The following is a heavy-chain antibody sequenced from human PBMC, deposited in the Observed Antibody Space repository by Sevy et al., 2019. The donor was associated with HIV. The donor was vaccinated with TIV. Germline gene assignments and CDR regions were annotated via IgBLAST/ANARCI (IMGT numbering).Heavy chain of an antibody. CDR3: ARLRWDLVVVPGTTPGCYFDS. Sequence: SENLSLTCTVSGDSINTYYWSWIRQPPGKGLEWIGYVSHSGNTNYNPSFKSRVSMSVDTSTNQFSLKVKSVTAADTAVYYCARLRWDLVVVPGTTPGCYFDSWGQGTLVTVSS. J-gene: IGHJ4*02. V-gene: IGHV4-59*08. D-gene: IGHD2-2*02. CDR2: VSHSGNT. CDR1: GDSINTYY.